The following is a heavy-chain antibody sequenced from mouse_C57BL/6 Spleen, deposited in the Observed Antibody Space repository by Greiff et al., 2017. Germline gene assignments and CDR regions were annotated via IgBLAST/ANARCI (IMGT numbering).Heavy chain of an antibody. D-gene: IGHD1-1*01. CDR2: IYPGDGDT. J-gene: IGHJ2*01. CDR3: AREAHYYGSKGYFDY. V-gene: IGHV1-82*01. Sequence: QVQLQQSGPELVKPGASVKISCKASGYAFSSSWMNWVKQRPGKGLEWIGRIYPGDGDTNYNGKFKGKATLPADKSSSTAYMQLSSLTSEDSAVYFCAREAHYYGSKGYFDYWGQGTTLTVAS. CDR1: GYAFSSSW.